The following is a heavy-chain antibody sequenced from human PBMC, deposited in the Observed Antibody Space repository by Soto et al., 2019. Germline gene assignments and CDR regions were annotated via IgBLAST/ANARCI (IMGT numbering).Heavy chain of an antibody. D-gene: IGHD4-4*01. CDR1: GGSFNGYY. CDR2: IYYSGST. CDR3: ARDRYSNYEGFDY. Sequence: SETLSLTCVVYGGSFNGYYWSWIRQPPGKGLEWIGVIYYSGSTNYNPSLKSRVTISVDTSKNQFSLKLSSVTAADTAVYYCARDRYSNYEGFDYWGQGTLVTVSS. J-gene: IGHJ4*02. V-gene: IGHV4-59*01.